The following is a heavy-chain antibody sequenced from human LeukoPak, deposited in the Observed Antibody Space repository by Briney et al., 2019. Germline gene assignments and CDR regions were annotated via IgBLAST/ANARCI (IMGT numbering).Heavy chain of an antibody. J-gene: IGHJ4*02. CDR3: ARVLDDILTGYYFDY. CDR1: GFTFSDYY. Sequence: GGSLRLSCAASGFTFSDYYMSWIRQAPGKGLEWVSYISSSGSTIYYADSVRGRFTISRDNAKNSLYLQMNSLRAEDTAVYYCARVLDDILTGYYFDYWGQGTLVTVSS. D-gene: IGHD3-9*01. V-gene: IGHV3-11*01. CDR2: ISSSGSTI.